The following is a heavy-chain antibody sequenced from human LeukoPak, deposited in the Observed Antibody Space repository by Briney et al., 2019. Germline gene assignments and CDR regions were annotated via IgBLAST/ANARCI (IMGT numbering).Heavy chain of an antibody. V-gene: IGHV3-53*04. CDR3: AREKRSSDFWSGYYDY. CDR1: GFIFSIYS. Sequence: PGGSLRLSCAASGFIFSIYSMSWVRQAPGKGLEWVSVIYSGGITYYADSVKGRFTISRHNSKNTLYLQMNSLRTEDTAVYYCAREKRSSDFWSGYYDYWGQGTLVTVSS. D-gene: IGHD3-3*01. J-gene: IGHJ4*02. CDR2: IYSGGIT.